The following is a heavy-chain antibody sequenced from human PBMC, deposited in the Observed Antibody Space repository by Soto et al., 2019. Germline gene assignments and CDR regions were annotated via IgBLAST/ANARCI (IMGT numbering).Heavy chain of an antibody. Sequence: QEQLQESGPGLVKPSETLSLTCTVSGASVSRGTYYWSWIRQPPGKGLESIGYISYSGDTYYNPSLKSRVTIPVDTSKSQFSLKVSSVTAADKAVYYCATENPELGNAFGYWGRATLVTVSS. D-gene: IGHD3-10*01. CDR1: GASVSRGTYY. V-gene: IGHV4-61*01. J-gene: IGHJ4*02. CDR2: ISYSGDT. CDR3: ATENPELGNAFGY.